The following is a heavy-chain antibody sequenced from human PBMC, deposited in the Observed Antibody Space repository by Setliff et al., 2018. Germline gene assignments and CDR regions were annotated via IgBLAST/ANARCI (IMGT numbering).Heavy chain of an antibody. CDR2: INPSGGST. CDR1: GYTFTTYY. V-gene: IGHV1-46*01. CDR3: VMGSGALGPN. Sequence: GASVKVSCKASGYTFTTYYMHWVRQAPGQGLEWMGIINPSGGSTSYAQKFQGRVTMTRDTSTSTVYMELNSLRAEDTAVYYCVMGSGALGPNWGQGTLVTVSS. J-gene: IGHJ4*02. D-gene: IGHD3-10*01.